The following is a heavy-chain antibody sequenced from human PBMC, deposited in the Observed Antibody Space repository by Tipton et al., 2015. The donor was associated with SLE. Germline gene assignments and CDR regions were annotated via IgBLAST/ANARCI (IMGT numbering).Heavy chain of an antibody. J-gene: IGHJ4*02. CDR1: GFTFSDYY. V-gene: IGHV3-74*01. Sequence: SLRLSCAASGFTFSDYYMSWIRQAPGKGLEWVSRINGDGSSTSYADSVKGRFTISRDNAKSTLYLQMSSLRAEETAVYYCVKDRGGFGDYWGQGTLVTVSS. D-gene: IGHD3-16*01. CDR3: VKDRGGFGDY. CDR2: INGDGSST.